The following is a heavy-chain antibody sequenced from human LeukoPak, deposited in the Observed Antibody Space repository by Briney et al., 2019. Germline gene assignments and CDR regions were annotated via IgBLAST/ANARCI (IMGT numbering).Heavy chain of an antibody. CDR2: VYYTGST. CDR1: GGSTSSYY. D-gene: IGHD6-19*01. Sequence: SETLFLTCTVSGGSTSSYYWSWVRQPPGKGLEWIGFVYYTGSTSYSPSLKSRVTISVDTSKNQFSLKLSSVTAADTAVYYCARDDSSGSFVGYAFDIWGQGTMVTVSS. J-gene: IGHJ3*02. V-gene: IGHV4-59*01. CDR3: ARDDSSGSFVGYAFDI.